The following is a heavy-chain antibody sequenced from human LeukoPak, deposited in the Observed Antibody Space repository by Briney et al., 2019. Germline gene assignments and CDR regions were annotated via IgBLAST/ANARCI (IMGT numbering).Heavy chain of an antibody. CDR2: ISYDGSNK. Sequence: PGGSLRLSCAASGFTFSSYAMHWVRQAPGKGLEWVAVISYDGSNKYYADSVKGRFTISRDNSKNTLYLQMNSLRAEDTAVYYCARDPYSSSPLWGQGTMVTVSS. CDR3: ARDPYSSSPL. CDR1: GFTFSSYA. V-gene: IGHV3-30-3*01. D-gene: IGHD6-6*01. J-gene: IGHJ3*01.